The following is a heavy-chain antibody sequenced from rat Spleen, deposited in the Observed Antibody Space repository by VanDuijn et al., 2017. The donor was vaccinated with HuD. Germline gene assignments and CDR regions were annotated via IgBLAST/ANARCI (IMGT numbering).Heavy chain of an antibody. J-gene: IGHJ2*01. CDR2: ISTGGGYT. CDR3: ARHPISTVSYYFDY. Sequence: EVQLVESGGGLVQPGRSMKLSCAALGFTFSNYYMAWVRQAPTKGLEWVASISTGGGYTYYRDSVKGRFTISRDNAKNTQYLQMDSLRSEDTATYYCARHPISTVSYYFDYWGQGVTVTVSS. CDR1: GFTFSNYY. D-gene: IGHD1-1*01. V-gene: IGHV5-25*01.